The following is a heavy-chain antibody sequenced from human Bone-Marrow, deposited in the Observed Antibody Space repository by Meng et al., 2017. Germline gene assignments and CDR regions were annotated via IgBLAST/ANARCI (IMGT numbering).Heavy chain of an antibody. D-gene: IGHD3-9*01. CDR3: ARGRVYYDILTGYYVSIYYYYGMDV. Sequence: SETLSLTCAVYGGSFSGYYWSWIRQPPGKGLEWIGEINHSGSTNYNPSLKSRVTISVDTSKNQFSLKLSSVTAADTAVYYCARGRVYYDILTGYYVSIYYYYGMDVWGQGTTVTVSS. CDR2: INHSGST. CDR1: GGSFSGYY. V-gene: IGHV4-34*01. J-gene: IGHJ6*02.